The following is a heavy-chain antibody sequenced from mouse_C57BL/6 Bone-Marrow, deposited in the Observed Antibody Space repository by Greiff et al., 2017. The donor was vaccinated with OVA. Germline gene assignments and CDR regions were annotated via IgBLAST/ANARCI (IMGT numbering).Heavy chain of an antibody. D-gene: IGHD1-1*02. CDR1: GFTFSDYY. V-gene: IGHV5-12*01. Sequence: DVQLVESGGGLVQPGGSLKLSCAASGFTFSDYYMYWVRQTPEKRLEWVAYISNGGGSTYYPDTVKGRFTISRDNAKNTLYLQMSRLKSEDTAMYYCARGGNLDYWGQGTTLTVSS. CDR3: ARGGNLDY. J-gene: IGHJ2*01. CDR2: ISNGGGST.